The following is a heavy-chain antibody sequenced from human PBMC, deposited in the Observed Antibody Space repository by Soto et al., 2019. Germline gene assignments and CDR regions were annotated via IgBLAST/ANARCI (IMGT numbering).Heavy chain of an antibody. CDR2: INHSGNT. V-gene: IGHV4-34*01. CDR3: ARHHVRGRTIAGAAEF. Sequence: QVQLQQWGAGLLKPSETLSLTCAVYGKSLSGYYWSWIRQPPGKALEWIGEINHSGNTNYNPSHKSRVTISVDTSKNQLFLNLSSVTAADTAMYYCARHHVRGRTIAGAAEFWGQGTLVTVSS. CDR1: GKSLSGYY. D-gene: IGHD1-26*01. J-gene: IGHJ4*02.